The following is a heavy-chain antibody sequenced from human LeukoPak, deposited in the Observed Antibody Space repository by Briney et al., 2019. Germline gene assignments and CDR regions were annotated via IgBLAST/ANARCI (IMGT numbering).Heavy chain of an antibody. CDR2: IKKDGSGK. CDR1: GFTFTTYS. V-gene: IGHV3-7*03. CDR3: ARDPYNWNDGGHGMDV. Sequence: GGSLRLSCAASGFTFTTYSMSWVRQAPGKGLEWVANIKKDGSGKYYVDSVKGRFTISRDNAKNSLYLQMNTLRAEDTAVYYCARDPYNWNDGGHGMDVWGKGTTVTVYS. D-gene: IGHD1-1*01. J-gene: IGHJ6*04.